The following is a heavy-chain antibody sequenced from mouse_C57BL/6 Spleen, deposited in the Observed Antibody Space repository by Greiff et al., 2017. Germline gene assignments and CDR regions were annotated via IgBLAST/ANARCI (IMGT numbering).Heavy chain of an antibody. CDR3: AREGGTDYYAMDY. V-gene: IGHV5-12*01. CDR2: ISNGGGST. Sequence: EVMLVESGGGLVQPGGSLKLSCAASGFTFSDYYMYWVRQTPEKRLEWVAYISNGGGSTYYPDTVKGRFTISRDNAKNTLYLQMSRLKSEDTAMYYCAREGGTDYYAMDYWGQGTSVTVSS. D-gene: IGHD3-3*01. J-gene: IGHJ4*01. CDR1: GFTFSDYY.